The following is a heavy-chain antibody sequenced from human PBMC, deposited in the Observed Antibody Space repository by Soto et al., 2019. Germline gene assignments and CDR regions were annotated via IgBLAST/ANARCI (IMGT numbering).Heavy chain of an antibody. CDR2: INPSGGST. J-gene: IGHJ6*02. V-gene: IGHV1-46*01. CDR3: ARRNSGYDYYYYGMDV. D-gene: IGHD5-12*01. Sequence: ASVKVSCKASGYTFTSYYMHWVRQAPGQGLEWMGIINPSGGSTSYAQEFQGRVTMTRDTSTSTVYMELSSLRSEDTAVYYCARRNSGYDYYYYGMDVWGQGTTVTVSS. CDR1: GYTFTSYY.